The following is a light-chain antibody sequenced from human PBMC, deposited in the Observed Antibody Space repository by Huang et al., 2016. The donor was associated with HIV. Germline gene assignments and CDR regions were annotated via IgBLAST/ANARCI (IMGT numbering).Light chain of an antibody. J-gene: IGKJ4*01. CDR1: LSVSTN. CDR2: GAC. V-gene: IGKV3-15*01. CDR3: QQYDNWPLT. Sequence: ERVMTQSPATVSLSPGERATLSCRASLSVSTNLAWYQQRPGQAPRLLIYGACTRATGIPARFSGGGSGAEFTLTISSLQSEDFAVYYCQQYDNWPLTFGGGTKVQIK.